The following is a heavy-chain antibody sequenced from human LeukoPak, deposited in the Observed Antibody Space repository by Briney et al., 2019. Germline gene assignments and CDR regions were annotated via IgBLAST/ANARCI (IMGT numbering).Heavy chain of an antibody. V-gene: IGHV3-30*03. D-gene: IGHD1-1*01. CDR3: ARDPSLRTTADY. CDR1: EFIFTNYG. J-gene: IGHJ4*02. Sequence: GGSLRLSCIASEFIFTNYGMHWVRQAPGKGLEWVALISYDGGNQYYADSVRGRFTISRDNSKNTLSLQMNSLKTEDTAVYYWARDPSLRTTADYWGQGTLVTVSS. CDR2: ISYDGGNQ.